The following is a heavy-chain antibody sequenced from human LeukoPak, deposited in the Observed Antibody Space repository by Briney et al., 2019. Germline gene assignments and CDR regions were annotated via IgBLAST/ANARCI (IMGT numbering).Heavy chain of an antibody. V-gene: IGHV3-74*01. CDR3: ARHSIYGGWLRLYYFDY. D-gene: IGHD5-12*01. CDR1: GFTFSSYW. Sequence: GGSLRLSCAASGFTFSSYWMHWVRQAPGKGLVWVSRINSDGSSTNYADSVKGRFTISRDNAKNTLYLQMNSLRAEDTAVYYCARHSIYGGWLRLYYFDYWGQGTLVTVSS. J-gene: IGHJ4*02. CDR2: INSDGSST.